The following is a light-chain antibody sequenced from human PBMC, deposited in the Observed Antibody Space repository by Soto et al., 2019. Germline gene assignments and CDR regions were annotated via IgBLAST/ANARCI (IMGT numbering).Light chain of an antibody. CDR3: QSYDTSLSGSKV. CDR2: DNT. Sequence: QSVLTQPPSVSGAPGQRVTISCSGSSSNIGAGYLVHWYQQVPGTAPKLLIYDNTNRPSGVPDRFSGSKSGTSASLAITGLQAEDDADYFCQSYDTSLSGSKVFGGGTKLTVL. J-gene: IGLJ2*01. V-gene: IGLV1-40*01. CDR1: SSNIGAGYL.